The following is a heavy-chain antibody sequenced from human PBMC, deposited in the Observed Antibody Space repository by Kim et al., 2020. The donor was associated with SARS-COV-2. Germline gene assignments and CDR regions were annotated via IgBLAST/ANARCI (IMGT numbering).Heavy chain of an antibody. V-gene: IGHV4-59*08. D-gene: IGHD3-10*01. Sequence: SETLSLTCTVSGGSISSYYWSWIRQPPGKGLEWIGYIYYSGSTNYNPSLKSRVTISVDTSKNQFSLKLSSVTAADTAVYYCARRFLRSPSSGEWFDPWGQGTLVTVSS. CDR1: GGSISSYY. CDR3: ARRFLRSPSSGEWFDP. J-gene: IGHJ5*02. CDR2: IYYSGST.